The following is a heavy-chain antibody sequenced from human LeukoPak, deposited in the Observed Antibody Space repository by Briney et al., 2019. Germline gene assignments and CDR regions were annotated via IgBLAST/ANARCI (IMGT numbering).Heavy chain of an antibody. Sequence: GGSLRLSCAASGFSFSSFSMNWVRQAPGKGLEWVSYISGGSSFTYYVDSVKGRFTISRDNAKNSLYLQMNSLRAEDTAVYYCARDLGYSSGANYWGQGTRVTVSS. V-gene: IGHV3-21*01. CDR1: GFSFSSFS. D-gene: IGHD6-19*01. J-gene: IGHJ4*02. CDR3: ARDLGYSSGANY. CDR2: ISGGSSFT.